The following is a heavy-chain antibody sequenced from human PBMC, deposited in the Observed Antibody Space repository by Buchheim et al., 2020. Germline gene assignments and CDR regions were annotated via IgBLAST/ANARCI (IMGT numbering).Heavy chain of an antibody. J-gene: IGHJ4*02. D-gene: IGHD3-3*02. CDR1: GGSISSGFYY. CDR3: ARGVSATHFTHFDY. Sequence: QVQLQESGPGLVKPSQTLSLTCTVSGGSISSGFYYWSWIGQHPEKGLDWIGYILYSGSTYYNPSLRSRVTIPVDTSKNQFSLKLNSVTAADTAVYYCARGVSATHFTHFDYWGQGTL. CDR2: ILYSGST. V-gene: IGHV4-31*03.